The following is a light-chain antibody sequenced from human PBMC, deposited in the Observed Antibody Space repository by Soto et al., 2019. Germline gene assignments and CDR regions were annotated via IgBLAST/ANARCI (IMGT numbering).Light chain of an antibody. CDR2: GNS. J-gene: IGLJ1*01. CDR3: QSYDSSLSGSSV. V-gene: IGLV1-40*01. CDR1: SSNIGAGYD. Sequence: QAVVTQPPSVSGAPGQRVTISCTGSSSNIGAGYDVHWYQQLPGTAPKLLIYGNSNRTSGVPDRFSGSKSGTSASLAITGLQAEDEADYYCQSYDSSLSGSSVFGTGTKLTVL.